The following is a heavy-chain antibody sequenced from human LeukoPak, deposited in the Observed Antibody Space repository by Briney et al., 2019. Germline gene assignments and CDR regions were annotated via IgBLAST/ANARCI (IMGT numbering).Heavy chain of an antibody. V-gene: IGHV4-59*08. CDR2: IYYSGST. CDR3: ARHSSGWGYYFDY. Sequence: PSETLSLTCAVYGGSFSGYYWSWIRQPPGKGLEWIGYIYYSGSTNYNPSLKSRVTISVDTSKNQFSLKLSSVTAADTAVYYCARHSSGWGYYFDYWGQGTLVTVSS. J-gene: IGHJ4*02. CDR1: GGSFSGYY. D-gene: IGHD6-19*01.